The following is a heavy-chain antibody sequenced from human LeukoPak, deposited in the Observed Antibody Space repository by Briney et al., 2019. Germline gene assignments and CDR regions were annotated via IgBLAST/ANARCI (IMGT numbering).Heavy chain of an antibody. CDR3: AREDRHGDKLLDY. D-gene: IGHD3-10*01. CDR2: IYYTGSI. CDR1: GGSISSGGYY. J-gene: IGHJ4*02. Sequence: PSETLSLTCTVSGGSISSGGYYWTWIRQHPGKGLEWIGNIYYTGSIHYNPSLKSRVTISVDTSKNQFSLKLSSVTAADTAVYYCAREDRHGDKLLDYWGQGTLVTVSS. V-gene: IGHV4-31*03.